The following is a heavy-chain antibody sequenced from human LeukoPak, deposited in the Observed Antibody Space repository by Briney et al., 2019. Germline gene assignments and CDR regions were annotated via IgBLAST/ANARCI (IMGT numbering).Heavy chain of an antibody. J-gene: IGHJ4*02. CDR3: TRQFPGSWYYFDY. CDR2: ISGRGSSI. D-gene: IGHD6-13*01. Sequence: GGSLRLSCVGSGYTFSDFEMNWVRQAPGKGLEWVAYISGRGSSIYYLDSVKGRFTISRDNAKNTLYLQMNSLRAEDTAVYYCTRQFPGSWYYFDYWGQGTLVTVSS. CDR1: GYTFSDFE. V-gene: IGHV3-48*03.